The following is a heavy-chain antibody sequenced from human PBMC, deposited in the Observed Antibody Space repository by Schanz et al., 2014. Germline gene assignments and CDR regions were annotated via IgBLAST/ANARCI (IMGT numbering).Heavy chain of an antibody. V-gene: IGHV1-18*04. Sequence: QVQLVQSGAEVKKPGASVKVSCKPSGYPFSDYGISWVRQAPGQGLEWMGWINIYKGNTNYAQKLQDRVTITADTSTSTAYMELRSLRSDDPAVYYCARERGDYRRLDCWGQGTLVTVSS. CDR2: INIYKGNT. D-gene: IGHD4-17*01. J-gene: IGHJ4*02. CDR1: GYPFSDYG. CDR3: ARERGDYRRLDC.